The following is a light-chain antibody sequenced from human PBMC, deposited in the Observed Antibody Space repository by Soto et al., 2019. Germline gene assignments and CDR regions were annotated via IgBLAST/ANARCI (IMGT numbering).Light chain of an antibody. CDR2: AES. V-gene: IGKV1-39*01. CDR1: QFISNY. Sequence: DIHMTPSPSSLSASIGDRVTITCRASQFISNYLNWYQQRPGKAPTLLMFAESSLRSGVPSRFSGSGSGTEFTLTISSLQPEDFATYFCQQSSTTPWTFGQGTKVDIK. J-gene: IGKJ1*01. CDR3: QQSSTTPWT.